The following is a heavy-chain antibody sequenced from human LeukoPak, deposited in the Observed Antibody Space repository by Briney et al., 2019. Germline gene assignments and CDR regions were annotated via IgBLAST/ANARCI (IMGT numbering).Heavy chain of an antibody. CDR3: ARGPSDFWSGYSPYYYYYGMDV. D-gene: IGHD3-3*01. CDR1: GFTFSSYA. Sequence: GRSLRLSCAASGFTFSSYAMHWVRQAPGKGLEWVAVISYDGSNKYYADSVKGRFTISRDNSKNTLYLQMNSLRAEDTAVYYCARGPSDFWSGYSPYYYYYGMDVWGQRTTVTVSS. CDR2: ISYDGSNK. V-gene: IGHV3-30-3*01. J-gene: IGHJ6*02.